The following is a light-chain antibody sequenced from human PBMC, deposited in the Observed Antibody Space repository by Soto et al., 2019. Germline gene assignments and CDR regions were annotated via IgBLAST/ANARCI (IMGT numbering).Light chain of an antibody. J-gene: IGKJ1*01. CDR2: GAS. CDR1: QSVSSN. V-gene: IGKV3-15*01. Sequence: EIVMTQSPATLSVSPGERATLSCRASQSVSSNLAWYQQKPGQAPRLLIYGASTRATGIPARFSGSGSGTEFTLTISSLPSEDFADYYCQQYNNWWTFGQGTKVEIK. CDR3: QQYNNWWT.